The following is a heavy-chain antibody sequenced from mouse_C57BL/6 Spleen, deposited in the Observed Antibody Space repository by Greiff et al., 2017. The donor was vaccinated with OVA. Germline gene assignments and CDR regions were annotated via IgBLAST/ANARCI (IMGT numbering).Heavy chain of an antibody. V-gene: IGHV3-6*01. D-gene: IGHD3-2*02. CDR3: AREGGQLRLRFAY. Sequence: EVKLVESGPGLVKPSQSLSLTCSVTGYSITSGYYWNWIRQFPGNKLEWMGYISYDGSNNYNPSLKNRISITRDTSKNQFFLKLNSVTTEDTATYYCAREGGQLRLRFAYWGQGTLVTVSA. CDR1: GYSITSGYY. CDR2: ISYDGSN. J-gene: IGHJ3*01.